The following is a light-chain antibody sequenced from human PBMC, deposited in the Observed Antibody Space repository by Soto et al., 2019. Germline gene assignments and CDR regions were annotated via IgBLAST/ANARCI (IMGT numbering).Light chain of an antibody. CDR3: AAWDDSLNGLV. CDR2: SNN. V-gene: IGLV1-44*01. J-gene: IGLJ2*01. Sequence: QSVLTQPPSASGTPGQRVTISCSGSSSNIGSNTVNWYQQLPGTAPKLLIYSNNQRPSGVPARFSGSKSGTSASLAIRGLQYEDEADYYCAAWDDSLNGLVFGGGTKLTVL. CDR1: SSNIGSNT.